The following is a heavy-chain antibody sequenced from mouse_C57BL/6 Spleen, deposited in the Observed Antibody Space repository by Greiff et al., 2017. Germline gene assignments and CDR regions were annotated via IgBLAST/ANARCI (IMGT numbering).Heavy chain of an antibody. Sequence: QVQLQESGPGLVAPSQSLSITCTVSGFSFTSYGVSWVRQPPGKGLEWLGVIWGDGSTNYHSAPIARLSISKDNSKTPVVLKLNSLQTDDTATYYCAKWVDESFAYWGQGTLVTVSA. V-gene: IGHV2-3*01. CDR3: AKWVDESFAY. D-gene: IGHD1-1*01. J-gene: IGHJ3*01. CDR1: GFSFTSYG. CDR2: IWGDGST.